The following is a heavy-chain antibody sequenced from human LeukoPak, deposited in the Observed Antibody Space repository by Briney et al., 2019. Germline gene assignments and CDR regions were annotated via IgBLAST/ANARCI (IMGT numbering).Heavy chain of an antibody. CDR1: GFTFSSYA. CDR3: AKSPPVAVAALLFDY. CDR2: ISGSGGST. D-gene: IGHD6-19*01. V-gene: IGHV3-23*01. J-gene: IGHJ4*02. Sequence: GGSLRLSCAASGFTFSSYAMSWVRQAPGKGLEWVSAISGSGGSTYYADSVKGRFTISRDNSKNTLHLQMNSLRAEDTAVYYCAKSPPVAVAALLFDYWGQGTLVTVSS.